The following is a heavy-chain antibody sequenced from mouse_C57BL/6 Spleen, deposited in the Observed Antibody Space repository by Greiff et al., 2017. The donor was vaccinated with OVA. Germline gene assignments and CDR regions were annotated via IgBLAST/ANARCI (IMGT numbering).Heavy chain of an antibody. CDR2: IWTGGGT. CDR1: GFSLTSYA. D-gene: IGHD1-1*01. V-gene: IGHV2-9-1*01. Sequence: VQLQQSGPGLVAPSQSLSITCTVSGFSLTSYAISWVRQPPGKGLEWLGVIWTGGGTNYNSALKSRLSISKDNSKSQVFLKMNSLQTDDTARYYCARNYYGSSYAMDYWGQGTSVTVSS. CDR3: ARNYYGSSYAMDY. J-gene: IGHJ4*01.